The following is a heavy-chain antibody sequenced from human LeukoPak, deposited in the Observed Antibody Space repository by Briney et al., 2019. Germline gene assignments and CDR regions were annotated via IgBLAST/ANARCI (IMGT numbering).Heavy chain of an antibody. V-gene: IGHV3-21*01. CDR1: GFTFSSYS. D-gene: IGHD2-15*01. CDR3: ARDSDIYYFDY. Sequence: PGGSLRLSCAASGFTFSSYSMNRVRQAPGKGLEWVSSISSSSSYIYYADSVKGRFTISRDNAKNSLYLRMNSLRAEDTAVYYCARDSDIYYFDYWGQGTLVTVSS. J-gene: IGHJ4*02. CDR2: ISSSSSYI.